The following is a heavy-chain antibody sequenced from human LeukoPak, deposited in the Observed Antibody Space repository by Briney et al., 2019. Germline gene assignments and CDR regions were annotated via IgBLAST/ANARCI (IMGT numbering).Heavy chain of an antibody. CDR1: GYTFTSYY. V-gene: IGHV1-46*01. CDR3: ARDRLAYYDSSGYYLDY. Sequence: ASVKVSCKASGYTFTSYYMHWVRQAPGQGLEWMGIINPSGGSTSYAQKLQGRVTMTRDTSTSTVYMELSSLRSEDTAVYYCARDRLAYYDSSGYYLDYWGQGTLVTVSS. J-gene: IGHJ4*02. CDR2: INPSGGST. D-gene: IGHD3-22*01.